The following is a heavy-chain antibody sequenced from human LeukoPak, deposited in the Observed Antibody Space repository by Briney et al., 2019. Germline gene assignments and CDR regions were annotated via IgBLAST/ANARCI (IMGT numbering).Heavy chain of an antibody. Sequence: ASVKVSCKVSGYTLTELSMHWERQAPGKGLEWMGGFDPEDGETIYAQKFQGRVTMTEDTSTDTAFMELSSLRSEDTAVYYCATDRVVPASIGGIWFDPWGQGTLVTVSS. CDR3: ATDRVVPASIGGIWFDP. J-gene: IGHJ5*02. CDR2: FDPEDGET. D-gene: IGHD2-2*01. V-gene: IGHV1-24*01. CDR1: GYTLTELS.